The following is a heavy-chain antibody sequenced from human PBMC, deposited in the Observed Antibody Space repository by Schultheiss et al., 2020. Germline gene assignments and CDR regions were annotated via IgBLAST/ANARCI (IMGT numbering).Heavy chain of an antibody. CDR2: ISGNGRNT. J-gene: IGHJ4*02. CDR3: AKLSAFHYGGKTYIDY. D-gene: IGHD4-23*01. CDR1: GFTFNNFA. Sequence: GESLKISCAVSGFTFNNFAMGWVRQAPGKGLEWVSAISGNGRNTFYVHSVKRRFTISRDNSRNTLYLQMSSLRAEDTALYYCAKLSAFHYGGKTYIDYWGQGTLLTVSS. V-gene: IGHV3-23*01.